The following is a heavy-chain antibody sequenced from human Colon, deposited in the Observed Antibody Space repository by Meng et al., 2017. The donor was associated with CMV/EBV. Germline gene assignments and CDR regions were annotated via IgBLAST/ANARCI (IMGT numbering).Heavy chain of an antibody. J-gene: IGHJ6*02. D-gene: IGHD4-17*01. CDR1: GPMFSKYA. CDR3: AKTVTTNYYYGMDV. V-gene: IGHV3-30*04. CDR2: MSYDESKT. Sequence: GGSLRLSCAASGPMFSKYAMHWVRQAPGKGLEWVALMSYDESKTYYADSVQGRFTISRDNSKNTLYLQMNSLRAEDTAVYYCAKTVTTNYYYGMDVWGQGTTVTVSS.